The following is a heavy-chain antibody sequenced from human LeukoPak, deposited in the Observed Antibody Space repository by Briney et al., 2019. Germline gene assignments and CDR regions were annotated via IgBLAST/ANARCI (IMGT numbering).Heavy chain of an antibody. J-gene: IGHJ6*03. Sequence: GGSLRLSCAASGFTFTTYWMSWVRQAPGKGLEWMANIKQDGSEKYYVDSVKGRFTISRDNAKNSLYLQMNSLRAEDTAVYYCARDRGSVGYYYYYMDVWGKGTTVTVSS. CDR3: ARDRGSVGYYYYYMDV. CDR2: IKQDGSEK. D-gene: IGHD1-26*01. CDR1: GFTFTTYW. V-gene: IGHV3-7*01.